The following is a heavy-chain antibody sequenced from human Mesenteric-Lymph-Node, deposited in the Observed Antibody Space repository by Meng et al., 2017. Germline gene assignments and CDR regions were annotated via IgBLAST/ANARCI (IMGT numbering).Heavy chain of an antibody. CDR2: IIPILGIA. J-gene: IGHJ6*02. Sequence: QVPLVQTGAEVKKPGSSVKVSCKASGGTFSSYTISWVRQAPGQGLEWMGRIIPILGIANYAQKFQGRVTITADKSTSTAYMELSSLRSEDTAVYYCARPTDYYYYGMDVWGQGTTVTVSS. CDR1: GGTFSSYT. V-gene: IGHV1-69*02. CDR3: ARPTDYYYYGMDV.